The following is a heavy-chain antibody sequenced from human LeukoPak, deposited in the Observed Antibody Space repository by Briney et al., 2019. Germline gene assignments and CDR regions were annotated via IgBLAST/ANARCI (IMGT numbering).Heavy chain of an antibody. Sequence: SETLSLTCTVSGGSITSSSYYWGWIRQPPGKGPEWIGSIYYTGSTNYNPSLKSRVTISVDTSKNQFSLKLSSVTAADTAVYYCARVQGWFSSVEGYYFDYWGQGTLVTVSS. CDR3: ARVQGWFSSVEGYYFDY. V-gene: IGHV4-39*07. CDR2: IYYTGST. D-gene: IGHD3-22*01. J-gene: IGHJ4*02. CDR1: GGSITSSSYY.